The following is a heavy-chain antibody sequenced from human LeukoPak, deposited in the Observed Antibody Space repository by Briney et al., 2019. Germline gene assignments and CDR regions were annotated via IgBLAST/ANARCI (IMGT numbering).Heavy chain of an antibody. CDR3: ARHLSSGCPGDF. J-gene: IGHJ4*02. D-gene: IGHD3-22*01. Sequence: PSETLSLTCTVSGGSISSYYWSWIRQPAGKGLEWIGRIYTSGSTNYNPSLKSRVTISVDTSTNQFSLNLSSVTAADTAVYYCARHLSSGCPGDFWGQGTLVTVSS. CDR1: GGSISSYY. CDR2: IYTSGST. V-gene: IGHV4-4*07.